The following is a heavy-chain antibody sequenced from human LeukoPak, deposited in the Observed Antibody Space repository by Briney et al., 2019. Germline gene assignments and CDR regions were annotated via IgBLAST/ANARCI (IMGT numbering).Heavy chain of an antibody. Sequence: GGSLRLSCAASGLTFSRYAMSWVRQAPGKGLEWVSAIGSGAGNTYYADSVKGRFTMSRDNSKNTLYLQMNNLRAEDTAVYYCAKPLEKYTYGGNFDYWGQGLLVTVSS. CDR2: IGSGAGNT. CDR3: AKPLEKYTYGGNFDY. V-gene: IGHV3-23*01. J-gene: IGHJ4*02. D-gene: IGHD4-23*01. CDR1: GLTFSRYA.